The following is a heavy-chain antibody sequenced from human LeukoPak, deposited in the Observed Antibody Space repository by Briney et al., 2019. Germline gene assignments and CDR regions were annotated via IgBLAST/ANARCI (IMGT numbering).Heavy chain of an antibody. V-gene: IGHV3-23*01. J-gene: IGHJ6*03. CDR2: ISGSGGST. CDR1: GFTFSSYA. Sequence: GGSLRLSCAASGFTFSSYAMSWVRQAPGKGLEWVSAISGSGGSTYYADSVKGRFTISRDNSKNTLYLQMNSLRAEDTAVYYCAKGPYDDYVPYYYCYMDVWGKGTTVTVSS. CDR3: AKGPYDDYVPYYYCYMDV. D-gene: IGHD4-17*01.